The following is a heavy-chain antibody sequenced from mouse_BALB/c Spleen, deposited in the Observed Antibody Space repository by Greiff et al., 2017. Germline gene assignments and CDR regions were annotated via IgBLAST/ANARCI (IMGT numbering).Heavy chain of an antibody. CDR1: GFSLTGYG. CDR2: IWGDGST. V-gene: IGHV2-6-7*01. Sequence: VQRVESGPGLVAPSQSLSITCTVSGFSLTGYGVNWVRQPPGKGLEWLGMIWGDGSTDYNSALKSRLSISKDNSKSQVFLKMNSLQTDDTARYYCARETTATGGAMDYWGQGTSVTVSS. J-gene: IGHJ4*01. D-gene: IGHD1-2*01. CDR3: ARETTATGGAMDY.